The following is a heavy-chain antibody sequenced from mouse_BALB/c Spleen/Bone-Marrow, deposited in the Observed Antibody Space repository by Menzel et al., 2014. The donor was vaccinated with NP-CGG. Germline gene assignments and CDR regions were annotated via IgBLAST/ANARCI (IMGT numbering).Heavy chain of an antibody. J-gene: IGHJ4*01. CDR2: ISNGGGST. Sequence: EVKVVDSGGGLVQPGGSLKLSCATSGFTFRDYYMYWVRQTPEKRLEWVAYISNGGGSTYYPDTVKGRFTISRDNAKNTLYLQMSRLKSEDTAMYYCARQGTLDYWGQGTSVTVSS. CDR1: GFTFRDYY. CDR3: ARQGTLDY. V-gene: IGHV5-12*02.